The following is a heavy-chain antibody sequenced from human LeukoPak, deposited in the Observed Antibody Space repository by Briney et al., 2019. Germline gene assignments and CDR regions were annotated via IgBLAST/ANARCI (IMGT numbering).Heavy chain of an antibody. CDR2: INAGNGNT. CDR3: ARVWMYSGYEGYFDY. Sequence: GASVKVSCKASGYTFTSYAMHWVRQAPGQGLEWMGWINAGNGNTKYSQKFQGRVTITRDTSASTAYMELSSLRSEDTAVYYCARVWMYSGYEGYFDYWGQGTLVTVSS. V-gene: IGHV1-3*01. J-gene: IGHJ4*02. CDR1: GYTFTSYA. D-gene: IGHD5-12*01.